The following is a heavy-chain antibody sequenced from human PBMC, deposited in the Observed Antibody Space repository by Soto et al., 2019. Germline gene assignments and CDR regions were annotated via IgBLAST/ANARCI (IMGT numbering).Heavy chain of an antibody. V-gene: IGHV4-31*03. CDR3: ARDVKYGATWSSGFGF. CDR1: GGSISTVGHY. CDR2: IYHTGST. J-gene: IGHJ4*02. D-gene: IGHD2-8*02. Sequence: SETLSLTCSVSGGSISTVGHYWTWIRQPPGKGLEWIGSIYHTGSTYYSKSLRSRLTMSVDTSKSQFSLRLSSVTAADKAVYYCARDVKYGATWSSGFGFWGQGTQVTVSS.